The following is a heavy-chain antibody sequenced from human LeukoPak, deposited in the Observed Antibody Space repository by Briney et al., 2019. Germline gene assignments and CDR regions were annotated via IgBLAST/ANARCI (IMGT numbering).Heavy chain of an antibody. V-gene: IGHV3-23*01. Sequence: GGSLRLSCAASGLSFSSFAMSWVRQAPARGLEGLSSMKGTGETFYGDSVRGRVTVFRDDSRNTVYLQLNNLRVEDTAIYYCARASWVSSADAVRWGQGTVVTVSS. D-gene: IGHD3-16*01. CDR1: GLSFSSFA. CDR2: MKGTGET. J-gene: IGHJ4*02. CDR3: ARASWVSSADAVR.